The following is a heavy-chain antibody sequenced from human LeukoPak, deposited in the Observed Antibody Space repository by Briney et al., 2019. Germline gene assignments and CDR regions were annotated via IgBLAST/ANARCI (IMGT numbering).Heavy chain of an antibody. J-gene: IGHJ4*02. V-gene: IGHV4-38-2*02. CDR2: IYHSGST. CDR3: ARYCSSTSCIFMGVDY. Sequence: SETLSLTCTVSGYSISSGYYWGWIRQPPGKGLEWIGSIYHSGSTSYNPSLKSRVTISVDTSKNQFFLKLSSVTAADTAVYFCARYCSSTSCIFMGVDYWGQGTLVSVSS. D-gene: IGHD2-2*01. CDR1: GYSISSGYY.